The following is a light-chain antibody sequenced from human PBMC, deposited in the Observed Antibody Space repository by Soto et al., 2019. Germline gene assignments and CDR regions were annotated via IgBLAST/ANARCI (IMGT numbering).Light chain of an antibody. J-gene: IGLJ3*02. CDR1: SSDVGSYNV. Sequence: QSVLTQPASVSGSPGQSITSSCTGSSSDVGSYNVVSLFQQQPGKAPRLVIYEGSRRPSGVPHRFSGSKSGNTASLTISGLQAEEEADYYCSSSAGSNIWVFGGGTKLTVL. CDR3: SSSAGSNIWV. V-gene: IGLV2-23*01. CDR2: EGS.